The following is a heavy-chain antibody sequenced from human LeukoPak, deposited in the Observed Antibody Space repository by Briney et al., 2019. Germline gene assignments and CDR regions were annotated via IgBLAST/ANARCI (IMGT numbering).Heavy chain of an antibody. Sequence: GGSLRLSCAASGFSFSSFSMNWVRQAPGKGLEWVSYISGGSSFTYYVDSVKGRFTISRDNSKNTLYLQVNSLRAEDTAVYYCASNTKDYYDSPRWLDPWGQGTLVTVFS. CDR2: ISGGSSFT. D-gene: IGHD3-22*01. CDR1: GFSFSSFS. V-gene: IGHV3-21*04. J-gene: IGHJ5*02. CDR3: ASNTKDYYDSPRWLDP.